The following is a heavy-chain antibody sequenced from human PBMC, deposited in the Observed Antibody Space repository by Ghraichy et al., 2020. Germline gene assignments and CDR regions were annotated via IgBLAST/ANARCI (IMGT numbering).Heavy chain of an antibody. V-gene: IGHV4-59*01. CDR1: GGSISSYY. CDR2: IYYSGST. J-gene: IGHJ5*02. Sequence: SETLSLTCTVSGGSISSYYWSWIRQPPGKGLEWIGDIYYSGSTNYNPSLKSRVTISVDTSKNQFSLKLSSVTAADTAVYYCARVRPYSSSWYGWFDPWGQGPLVTVSS. CDR3: ARVRPYSSSWYGWFDP. D-gene: IGHD6-13*01.